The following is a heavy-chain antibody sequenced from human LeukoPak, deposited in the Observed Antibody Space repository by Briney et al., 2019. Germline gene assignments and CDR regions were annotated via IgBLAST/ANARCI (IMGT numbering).Heavy chain of an antibody. CDR2: IYYSGST. Sequence: SETLSLTCTVSGGSISSHYWSWIRQPPGKGLEWIGYIYYSGSTYYNPSLKSRVTISVDTSKNQFSLKLSSVTAADTAVYYCARDRDRRMYYYDSSGVDPWGQGTLVTVSS. V-gene: IGHV4-59*11. J-gene: IGHJ5*02. CDR3: ARDRDRRMYYYDSSGVDP. CDR1: GGSISSHY. D-gene: IGHD3-22*01.